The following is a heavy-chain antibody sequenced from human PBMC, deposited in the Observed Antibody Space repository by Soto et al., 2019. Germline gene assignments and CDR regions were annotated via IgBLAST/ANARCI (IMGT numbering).Heavy chain of an antibody. J-gene: IGHJ4*02. CDR1: GYTFPSDG. CDR3: ARGIAPYYFDY. CDR2: INAGNGNT. D-gene: IGHD6-13*01. Sequence: GASVKVSCKASGYTFPSDGISWVRQAPGQGLEWMGWINAGNGNTKYSQKFQGRVTITRDTSASTAYMELSSLRSEDTAVYYCARGIAPYYFDYWGQGTLVTVSS. V-gene: IGHV1-3*01.